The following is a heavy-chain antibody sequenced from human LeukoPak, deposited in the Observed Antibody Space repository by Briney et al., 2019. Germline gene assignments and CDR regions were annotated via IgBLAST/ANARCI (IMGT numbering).Heavy chain of an antibody. V-gene: IGHV4-59*07. D-gene: IGHD1-26*01. CDR1: GGSISTYY. CDR2: LYNSGST. CDR3: ARGVTTPLDAFDI. Sequence: SDTLSLTCTVSGGSISTYYWNWMRQPPGKGLEWIGYLYNSGSTNYNPSLKSRATISVDMSKNQLSLRLSSVTAADTAVYYCARGVTTPLDAFDIWGQGTMVTVSS. J-gene: IGHJ3*02.